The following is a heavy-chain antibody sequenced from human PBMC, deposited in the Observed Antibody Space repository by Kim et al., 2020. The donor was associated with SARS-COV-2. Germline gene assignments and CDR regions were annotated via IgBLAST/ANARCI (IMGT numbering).Heavy chain of an antibody. CDR3: ARNLRITIFGVVTRVGMDV. D-gene: IGHD3-3*01. V-gene: IGHV3-33*01. J-gene: IGHJ6*03. Sequence: GGSLRLSCAASGFTFSSYGMHWVRQAPGKGLEWVAVIWYDGSNKYYADSVKGRFTISRDNSKNTLYLQMNSLRAEDTAVYYCARNLRITIFGVVTRVGMDVWGKGTTVTVSS. CDR1: GFTFSSYG. CDR2: IWYDGSNK.